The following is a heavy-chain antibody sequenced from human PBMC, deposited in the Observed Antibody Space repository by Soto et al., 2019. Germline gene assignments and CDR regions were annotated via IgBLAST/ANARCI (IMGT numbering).Heavy chain of an antibody. CDR1: GGSISSYY. J-gene: IGHJ4*02. CDR2: IYYSGGT. D-gene: IGHD1-26*01. V-gene: IGHV4-59*01. CDR3: ARVGYSREIAY. Sequence: QVQLQESGAGLVKPSETLSLTCTVSGGSISSYYWSWIRQPPGKGLEWIGYIYYSGGTNYNPSLKSRVTISVDTSKNQFSLKLSSVTAADTAVYYCARVGYSREIAYWGQGTLVTVSS.